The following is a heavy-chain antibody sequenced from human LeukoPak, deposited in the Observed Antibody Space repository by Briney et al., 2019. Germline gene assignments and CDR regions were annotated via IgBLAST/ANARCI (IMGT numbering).Heavy chain of an antibody. Sequence: QPGGSLRLSCAASGFTFSSYEMNWVRQAPGKGLEWVSYISSSGSTIYYADSVKGRFTISRDNAKNSLYLQMNSLRAEDTAVYFCARVLGCTNGVCHDAFDIWGQGTVVTVSS. CDR2: ISSSGSTI. CDR1: GFTFSSYE. D-gene: IGHD2-8*01. V-gene: IGHV3-48*03. CDR3: ARVLGCTNGVCHDAFDI. J-gene: IGHJ3*02.